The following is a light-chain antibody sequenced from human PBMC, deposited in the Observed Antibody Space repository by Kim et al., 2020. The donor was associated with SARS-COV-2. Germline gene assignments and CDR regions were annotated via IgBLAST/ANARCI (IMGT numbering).Light chain of an antibody. V-gene: IGKV1-6*01. CDR2: GAS. CDR1: QDIRND. Sequence: AIQMAQSPSSLSASVGDRVTITCRASQDIRNDLGWYQHKSGQAPKVLTYGASTLQSGVPSRFSGSGSGTDFTLTISSLQPEDFATYYCLQDYSYPRTFGQGTKVDIK. J-gene: IGKJ1*01. CDR3: LQDYSYPRT.